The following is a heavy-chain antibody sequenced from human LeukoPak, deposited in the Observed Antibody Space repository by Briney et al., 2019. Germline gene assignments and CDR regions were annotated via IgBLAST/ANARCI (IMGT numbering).Heavy chain of an antibody. D-gene: IGHD4-23*01. CDR1: GFTFSSYW. CDR3: TGGPTITKIVTPGARYFDY. CDR2: FYHSGNT. J-gene: IGHJ4*02. V-gene: IGHV4-38-2*02. Sequence: GSLRLSCTASGFTFSSYWMSWVRQAPGKGLEWIGSFYHSGNTYYNPSLKSRVTISVDKSKNQFSLKLSSVTAADTAVYYCTGGPTITKIVTPGARYFDYWGQGTLVTVSS.